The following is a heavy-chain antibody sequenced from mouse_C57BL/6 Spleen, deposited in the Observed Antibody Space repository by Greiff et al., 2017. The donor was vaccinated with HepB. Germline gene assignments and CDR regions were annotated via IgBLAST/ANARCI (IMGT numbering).Heavy chain of an antibody. CDR3: ARKSKSPDY. Sequence: QVQLQQPGAELVRPGSSVKLSCKASGYTFPSYWMDWVKQRPGQGLEWIGNIYPSDSETHYNQKFKDKATLTVDKSSSTAYMQLSSLTSEDSAVYYCARKSKSPDYWGQGTTLTVSS. J-gene: IGHJ2*01. D-gene: IGHD1-3*01. V-gene: IGHV1-61*01. CDR1: GYTFPSYW. CDR2: IYPSDSET.